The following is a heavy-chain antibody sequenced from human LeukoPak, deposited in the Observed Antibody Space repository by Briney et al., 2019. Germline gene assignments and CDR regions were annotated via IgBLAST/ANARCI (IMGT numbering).Heavy chain of an antibody. Sequence: ASVKVSCKASGYTFTGYYMHWVRQAPGQGLEWMGWISAYNGNTNYAQKLQGRVTMTTDTSTSTAYMELRSLRSDDTAVYYCARGPKSGSFDYWGQGTLVTVSS. D-gene: IGHD1-26*01. CDR1: GYTFTGYY. CDR2: ISAYNGNT. V-gene: IGHV1-18*04. J-gene: IGHJ4*02. CDR3: ARGPKSGSFDY.